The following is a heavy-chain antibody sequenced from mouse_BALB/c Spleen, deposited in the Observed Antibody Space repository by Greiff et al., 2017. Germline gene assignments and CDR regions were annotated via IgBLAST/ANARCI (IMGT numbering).Heavy chain of an antibody. CDR1: GFSLTSYG. V-gene: IGHV2-9*02. CDR3: ARDPYDGYPYYFDY. J-gene: IGHJ2*01. D-gene: IGHD2-3*01. CDR2: IWAGGST. Sequence: VQGVESGPGLVAPSQSLSITCTVSGFSLTSYGVHWVRQPPGKGLEWLGVIWAGGSTNYNSALMSRLSISKDNSKSQVFLKMNSLQTDDTAMYYCARDPYDGYPYYFDYWGQGTTLTVSS.